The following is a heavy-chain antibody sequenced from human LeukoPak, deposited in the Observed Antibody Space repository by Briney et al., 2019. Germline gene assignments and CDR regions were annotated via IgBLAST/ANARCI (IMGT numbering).Heavy chain of an antibody. V-gene: IGHV1-2*06. CDR2: INPNSGGT. Sequence: ASVKVSCKASGYTFTGYYMHWVRQAPGQGLEWMGRINPNSGGTNYAQKFQGRVTMTRDTSINTAYMELRRLRSDDMAVYYCARGGYYYGSGSPPHFDYWGQGTLVTVSS. CDR3: ARGGYYYGSGSPPHFDY. J-gene: IGHJ4*02. D-gene: IGHD3-10*01. CDR1: GYTFTGYY.